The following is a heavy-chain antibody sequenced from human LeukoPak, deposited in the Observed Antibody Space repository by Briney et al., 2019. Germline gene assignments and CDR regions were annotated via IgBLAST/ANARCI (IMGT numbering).Heavy chain of an antibody. J-gene: IGHJ4*02. CDR3: ARHDPDYATDY. CDR1: GVSISSSSYY. Sequence: SETLSLTCTVSGVSISSSSYYWDWLGQPLGKRGEWIGSIYYSESTYYNPSLKSRVTISVDTSKNQFSLKLSSVTAADTAVYYCARHDPDYATDYWGQGTLVTVSS. CDR2: IYYSEST. V-gene: IGHV4-39*01. D-gene: IGHD3-16*01.